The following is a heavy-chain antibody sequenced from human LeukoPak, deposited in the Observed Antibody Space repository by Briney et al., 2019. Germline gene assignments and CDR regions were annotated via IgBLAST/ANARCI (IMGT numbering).Heavy chain of an antibody. Sequence: SETLSLTCTVSGGSISSYYWSWIRQPAGKGLEWIGRIYTSGSTNYNPSLKSRVTMSVDTSKNQFSLKLSSVTAADTAVYYCARRYRPEYTVDAFDIWGQGTMVTVSS. V-gene: IGHV4-4*07. J-gene: IGHJ3*02. CDR3: ARRYRPEYTVDAFDI. CDR2: IYTSGST. CDR1: GGSISSYY. D-gene: IGHD2-2*02.